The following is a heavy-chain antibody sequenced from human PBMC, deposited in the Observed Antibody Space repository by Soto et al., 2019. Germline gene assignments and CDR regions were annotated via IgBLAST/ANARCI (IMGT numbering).Heavy chain of an antibody. D-gene: IGHD3-22*01. CDR1: GYTFIDYY. V-gene: IGHV1-2*02. J-gene: IGHJ5*02. Sequence: QVHLVQSGAEVKKPGASVNVSCKASGYTFIDYYIHWLRQAPGQGPEWMGWIIPKSGDTKYSEKFQGRVPMTRDTSINTAYMEMTSLRSDDTAVYYCASGFYDSSGFFYAGWFGPWGQGTLVTVSS. CDR3: ASGFYDSSGFFYAGWFGP. CDR2: IIPKSGDT.